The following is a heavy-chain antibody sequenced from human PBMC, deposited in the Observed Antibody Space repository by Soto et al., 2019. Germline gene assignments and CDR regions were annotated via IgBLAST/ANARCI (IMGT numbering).Heavy chain of an antibody. CDR1: GGSISSYY. D-gene: IGHD3-3*01. CDR2: MFYSGNT. V-gene: IGHV4-59*01. CDR3: AQRFYFDL. J-gene: IGHJ4*02. Sequence: SETLSLTCTVSGGSISSYYWTWIRQPPGKGLEWIAYMFYSGNTNYNPSLRSRVTMSVDTSKNQFSLKLSSVTAADTAVYYCAQRFYFDLWGPVPLVTVSS.